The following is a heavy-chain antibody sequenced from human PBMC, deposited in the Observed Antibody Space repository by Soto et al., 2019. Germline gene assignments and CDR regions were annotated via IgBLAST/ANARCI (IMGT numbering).Heavy chain of an antibody. CDR2: IIPILDMA. J-gene: IGHJ4*02. V-gene: IGHV1-69*02. CDR1: GGTFSSYT. Sequence: QVQLVQSGAEVKKPGSSVKVSCKASGGTFSSYTISWVRQAPGQGLEWMGRIIPILDMADYAQKFQGRVTIPADNATSTAYMELSSLRSGDTAVYYRAGQNDAYSPFDYWGQGTLLTVSS. CDR3: AGQNDAYSPFDY. D-gene: IGHD4-4*01.